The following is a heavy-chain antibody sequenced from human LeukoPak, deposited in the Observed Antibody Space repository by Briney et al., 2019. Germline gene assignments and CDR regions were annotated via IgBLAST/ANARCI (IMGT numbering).Heavy chain of an antibody. CDR3: ARATSSGSNWFDP. CDR2: ISYDGSNK. CDR1: GFTFSSYA. V-gene: IGHV3-30-3*01. D-gene: IGHD6-19*01. J-gene: IGHJ5*02. Sequence: PGGSLRLSCAASGFTFSSYAMHWVRQAPGKGLEWVAVISYDGSNKYYADSVKGRFTISRDNSKNTLYLQMNSLRAEDTAVYYCARATSSGSNWFDPWGQGTLVTVSS.